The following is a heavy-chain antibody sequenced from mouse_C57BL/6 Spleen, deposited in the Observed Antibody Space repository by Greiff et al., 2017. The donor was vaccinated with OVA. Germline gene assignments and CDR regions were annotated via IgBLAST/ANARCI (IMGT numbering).Heavy chain of an antibody. Sequence: EVMLVESEGGLVQPGRSMKLSCTASGFTFSDYYMAWVRQVPEKGLAWVANINSDGSSTYYLDSLKSRFIISRDNAKNILYLQMSSLKSEDTATYYCARGGDYYGYAMDYWGQGTSVTVSS. D-gene: IGHD1-1*01. CDR1: GFTFSDYY. CDR2: INSDGSST. J-gene: IGHJ4*01. V-gene: IGHV5-16*01. CDR3: ARGGDYYGYAMDY.